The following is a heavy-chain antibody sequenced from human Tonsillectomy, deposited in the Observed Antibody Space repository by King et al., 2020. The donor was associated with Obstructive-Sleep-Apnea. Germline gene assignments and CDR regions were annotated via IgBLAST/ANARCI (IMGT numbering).Heavy chain of an antibody. D-gene: IGHD3-10*01. V-gene: IGHV4-4*02. CDR3: ARDDGVRGVTDWFDP. CDR1: GASISSSTKW. J-gene: IGHJ5*02. CDR2: IHYSGST. Sequence: VQLQESGPGLVKPSGTLSLTCTVSGASISSSTKWWNWIRQPPGKGLEWIGEIHYSGSTNYSPSLKSRVTISLDKSKNQFSLTLTSVSAADTAVYFCARDDGVRGVTDWFDPWGQGTLVTVSS.